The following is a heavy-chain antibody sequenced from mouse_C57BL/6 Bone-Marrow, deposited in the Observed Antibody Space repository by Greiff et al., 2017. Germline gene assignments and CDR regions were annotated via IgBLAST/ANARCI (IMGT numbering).Heavy chain of an antibody. CDR1: GYTFTSYW. Sequence: QVQLQQSGAELAKPGASVKLSCKASGYTFTSYWMHWVKQRPGQGLEWIGYINPSSGYTKYNQKFKDKATLTADKSSSTAYMQLSSLTYEDSAVYDCARSPLGRPWYFDVWGTGTTVTVSS. V-gene: IGHV1-7*01. D-gene: IGHD4-1*01. CDR2: INPSSGYT. J-gene: IGHJ1*03. CDR3: ARSPLGRPWYFDV.